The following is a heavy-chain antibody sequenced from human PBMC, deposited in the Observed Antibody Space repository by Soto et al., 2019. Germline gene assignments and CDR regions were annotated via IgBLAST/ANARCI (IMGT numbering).Heavy chain of an antibody. V-gene: IGHV4-39*02. CDR2: IYYRGIT. CDR1: GGSISSSSYY. CDR3: ARDYGDYQFDY. Sequence: PSETLSLTCTVSGGSISSSSYYWGWIRQPPGKGLEWIGNIYYRGITYYNPSLKSRVTISVDTSKNQFSLKLASVTAADTAVYYCARDYGDYQFDYWGQGTLVTVSS. J-gene: IGHJ4*02. D-gene: IGHD4-17*01.